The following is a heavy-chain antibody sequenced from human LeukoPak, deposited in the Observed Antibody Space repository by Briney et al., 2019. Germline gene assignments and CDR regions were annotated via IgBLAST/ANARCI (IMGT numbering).Heavy chain of an antibody. CDR1: GGSIIDSSYY. CDR2: IYYFGTT. D-gene: IGHD6-13*01. Sequence: SETLPLTCTVSGGSIIDSSYYWGWVRQPPGKGVEWIGNIYYFGTTLHNPSLKSRVTMSENTSKNQCSLKWSSVTAADTAVYYCARDSHAWYGQYYFDFWGQGALVTVSS. CDR3: ARDSHAWYGQYYFDF. V-gene: IGHV4-39*07. J-gene: IGHJ4*02.